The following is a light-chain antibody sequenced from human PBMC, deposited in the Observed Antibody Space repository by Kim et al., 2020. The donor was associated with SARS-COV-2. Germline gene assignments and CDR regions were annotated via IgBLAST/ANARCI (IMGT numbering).Light chain of an antibody. CDR3: QQYNSYPYT. J-gene: IGKJ2*01. Sequence: SASVGDRVTITGRASQSISNCLAWYQQKPGKAPKLLIYKASSLESGVPSRFSGSGSGTEFTLTISSLQPDDFATYYCQQYNSYPYTFGQGTKLEI. CDR2: KAS. CDR1: QSISNC. V-gene: IGKV1-5*03.